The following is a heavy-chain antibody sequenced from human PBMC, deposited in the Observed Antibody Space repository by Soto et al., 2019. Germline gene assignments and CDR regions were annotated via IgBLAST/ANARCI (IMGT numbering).Heavy chain of an antibody. V-gene: IGHV2-5*02. D-gene: IGHD3-16*01. CDR3: AHIMITYGGVSALDAYDI. CDR1: GFSLSTYRVG. J-gene: IGHJ3*02. Sequence: QITLKESGPTLVDPTQTLTLTCSFSGFSLSTYRVGVAWIRQPPGKALEWLAIIYWDDDRRYSPSLKTRLAITKDTPKNQVLLTMTSLDPGDTATYYCAHIMITYGGVSALDAYDIWGQGTMVTVSS. CDR2: IYWDDDR.